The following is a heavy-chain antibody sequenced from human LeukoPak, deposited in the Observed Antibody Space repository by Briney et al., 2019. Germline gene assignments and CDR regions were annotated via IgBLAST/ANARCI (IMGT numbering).Heavy chain of an antibody. CDR2: ISSSSTI. D-gene: IGHD3-22*01. Sequence: SGGSLRLSCAASGFTFSSYSMNWVRQAPGKGLEWVSYISSSSTIYYADSVKGRFTISRDNAKNSLYLQMNSLRAEDTAVYYCARGYYDIGYWGQGTLVTVSS. V-gene: IGHV3-48*01. CDR3: ARGYYDIGY. J-gene: IGHJ4*02. CDR1: GFTFSSYS.